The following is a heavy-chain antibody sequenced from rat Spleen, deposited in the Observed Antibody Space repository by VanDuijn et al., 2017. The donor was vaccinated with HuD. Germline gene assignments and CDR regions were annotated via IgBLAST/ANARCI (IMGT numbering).Heavy chain of an antibody. J-gene: IGHJ4*01. CDR3: TRDGYYYPNYHPNVMDA. Sequence: VQLKESGPGLVQPSETLSLTCTVSGFSLTSYSVTWVRQPSGKGPEWMERMWFDGHTTYNSALKSRLIISRDTSRDQVFLKMNSLQADDTGTYYCTRDGYYYPNYHPNVMDAWGQGASVTVSS. CDR2: MWFDGHT. CDR1: GFSLTSYS. V-gene: IGHV2-63*01. D-gene: IGHD1-7*01.